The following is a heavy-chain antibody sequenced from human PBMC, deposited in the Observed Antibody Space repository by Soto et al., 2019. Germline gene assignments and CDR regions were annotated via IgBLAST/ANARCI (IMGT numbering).Heavy chain of an antibody. J-gene: IGHJ6*02. CDR1: GGTFSSYA. V-gene: IGHV1-69*13. D-gene: IGHD2-8*02. CDR2: IIPIFGTA. CDR3: ARSTRGGLYYYYYRMDV. Sequence: ASVKVSCKASGGTFSSYAISWVRQAPGQGLEWMGGIIPIFGTANYAQKFQGRVTITADESTSTAYMELSSLRSEDTAVYYCARSTRGGLYYYYYRMDVWGQGTTVTVSS.